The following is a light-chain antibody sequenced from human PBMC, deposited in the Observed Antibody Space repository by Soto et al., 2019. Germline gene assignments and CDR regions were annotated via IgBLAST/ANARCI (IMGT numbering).Light chain of an antibody. CDR1: QSINNNY. CDR2: GAS. CDR3: QQYGGSPRT. J-gene: IGKJ1*01. V-gene: IGKV3-20*01. Sequence: EILLTQSPGTRSLSPGERATLSCRASQSINNNYLAWYQQKRGQAPRLLIYGASSRATGIPDRFSGSGSGTDFTLTISRLEPEDFAVYYCQQYGGSPRTFGQGTKVEIK.